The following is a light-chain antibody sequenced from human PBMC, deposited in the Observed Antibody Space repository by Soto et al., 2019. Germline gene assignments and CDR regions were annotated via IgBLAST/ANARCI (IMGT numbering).Light chain of an antibody. CDR3: QQRSNWA. V-gene: IGKV3-11*01. CDR2: DAS. CDR1: QSVSSY. Sequence: ESVLTQSPATLSLSPGERATLSCRASQSVSSYLAWYQQKPGQAPRLLIYDASNRAPGIPARCSGSGSGTDFTLTSSSLEPEEFAVYYCQQRSNWAFGGGTKVEIK. J-gene: IGKJ4*01.